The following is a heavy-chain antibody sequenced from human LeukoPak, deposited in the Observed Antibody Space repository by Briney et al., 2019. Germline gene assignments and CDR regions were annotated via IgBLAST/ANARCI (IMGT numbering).Heavy chain of an antibody. V-gene: IGHV4-39*01. CDR3: AIEGRGYNDALGRKTDY. J-gene: IGHJ4*02. Sequence: SKTLSLTCTVSGGSISTSNYYWGWIRQPQGKGLEWLGTIYYNGATQYNPSLKSRVTISIDTSKNQFSLKLSSVTAADSALYYCAIEGRGYNDALGRKTDYWGQGTLVTVSS. CDR1: GGSISTSNYY. CDR2: IYYNGAT. D-gene: IGHD5-18*01.